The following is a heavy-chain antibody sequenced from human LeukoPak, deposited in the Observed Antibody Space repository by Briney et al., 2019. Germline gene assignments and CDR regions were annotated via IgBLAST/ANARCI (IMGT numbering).Heavy chain of an antibody. J-gene: IGHJ4*02. CDR1: GFTFSSYA. Sequence: GGSLRLSCAASGFTFSSYAMHWVRQAPGKGLEWVSGISGNSGSIGYADSVKGRFTISRDNAKNSLYLQMNSLRAEDTALYYCAKDMAGYSYGYADYWGQGTLVTVSS. D-gene: IGHD5-18*01. CDR3: AKDMAGYSYGYADY. V-gene: IGHV3-9*01. CDR2: ISGNSGSI.